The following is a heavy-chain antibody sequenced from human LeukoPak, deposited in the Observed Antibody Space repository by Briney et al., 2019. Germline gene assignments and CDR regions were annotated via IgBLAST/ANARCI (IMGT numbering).Heavy chain of an antibody. Sequence: GGSLRLSCAVSGLSVSDNYFSWVLQAPGKGLEWVSVVYAGGNTYYGDSMKGRFTLSREISKNTIYLQMNSLRAEDTAIYFCASDSNDGDAFDIWGQGTMVTVS. CDR3: ASDSNDGDAFDI. J-gene: IGHJ3*02. V-gene: IGHV3-53*01. CDR2: VYAGGNT. CDR1: GLSVSDNY.